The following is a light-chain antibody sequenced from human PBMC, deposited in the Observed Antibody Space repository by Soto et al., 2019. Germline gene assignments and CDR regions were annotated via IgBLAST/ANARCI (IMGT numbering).Light chain of an antibody. Sequence: QAVVTQPPSVSGAPGQRVTISCTGSSSNIGAGYDVHWYQQLPGTAPKLLIYGNSNRPSGVPDRFSGSKSGTSASLAITGLQAEDEADYYCQSYDSSRDNVVFGGGTKLTVL. CDR3: QSYDSSRDNVV. CDR2: GNS. V-gene: IGLV1-40*01. J-gene: IGLJ2*01. CDR1: SSNIGAGYD.